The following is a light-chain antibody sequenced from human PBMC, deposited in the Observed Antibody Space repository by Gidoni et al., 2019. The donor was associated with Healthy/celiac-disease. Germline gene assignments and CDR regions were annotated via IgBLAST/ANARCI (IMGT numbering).Light chain of an antibody. CDR3: SSYTSSSTLV. J-gene: IGLJ3*02. V-gene: IGLV2-14*01. CDR1: SSDVGGYNY. CDR2: EVS. Sequence: QSALTQPASVSGSPGQSITISCTGTSSDVGGYNYVSWYQQHPGNAPELMIYEVSKRPSGVSNRFSGSKSGNTASLTISGLQAEDEADYYCSSYTSSSTLVFGGGTKLTVL.